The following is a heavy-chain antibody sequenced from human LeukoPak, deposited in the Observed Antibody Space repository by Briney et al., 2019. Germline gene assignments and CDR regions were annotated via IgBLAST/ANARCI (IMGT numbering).Heavy chain of an antibody. Sequence: PGGSLRLSCAASGFTFSSYWMHWVRQAPGKGLVWVSRINSDGSSTSYADSVKGRFTISRDNAKNTLYLQMNSLRAEDTAVYYCARDRRMFGELLSSNDYWGQGTLVTVSS. CDR1: GFTFSSYW. CDR3: ARDRRMFGELLSSNDY. CDR2: INSDGSST. D-gene: IGHD3-10*02. V-gene: IGHV3-74*01. J-gene: IGHJ4*02.